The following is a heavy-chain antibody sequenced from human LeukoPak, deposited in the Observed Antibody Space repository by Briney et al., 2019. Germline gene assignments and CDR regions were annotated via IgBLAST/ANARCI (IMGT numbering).Heavy chain of an antibody. CDR2: INSDGSST. CDR1: GFTFSSYW. V-gene: IGHV3-74*01. CDR3: AREFRVLPDI. D-gene: IGHD2-8*02. Sequence: GGSLRLSCAVSGFTFSSYWKHWVRQAPGKGLVWVSRINSDGSSTNYADSVKGRFTISRDNAKNTLYLQTNSLRDEDTAVYYCAREFRVLPDIWGQGTMVTVSS. J-gene: IGHJ3*02.